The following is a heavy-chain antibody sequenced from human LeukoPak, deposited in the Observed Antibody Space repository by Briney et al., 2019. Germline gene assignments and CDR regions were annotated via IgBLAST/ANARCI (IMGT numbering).Heavy chain of an antibody. J-gene: IGHJ1*01. V-gene: IGHV1-2*02. D-gene: IGHD2-2*01. CDR3: ARDSVVVVPAALHEYFQH. CDR2: INPNSGGT. Sequence: GASVKVSCKASGYTFTGYNMHWVRQAPGQGLEWMGWINPNSGGTNYAQKFQGRVTMTRDTSISTAYMELSRLRSDDTAVYYCARDSVVVVPAALHEYFQHWGQGTLVTVSS. CDR1: GYTFTGYN.